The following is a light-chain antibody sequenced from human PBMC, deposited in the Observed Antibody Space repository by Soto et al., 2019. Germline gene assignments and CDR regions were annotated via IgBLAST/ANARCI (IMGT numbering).Light chain of an antibody. CDR1: SSNIGAGYD. J-gene: IGLJ1*01. CDR2: LTN. V-gene: IGLV1-40*01. CDR3: QSYDLSLRGYV. Sequence: QSVLTQPPSVSGAPGQRVTVSCTGSSSNIGAGYDVNWYQQLPGTAPKLLISLTNHRPSGVPDRFSGSKSGTSASLAITGRQAEDEADYYCQSYDLSLRGYVLGTGTKVTVL.